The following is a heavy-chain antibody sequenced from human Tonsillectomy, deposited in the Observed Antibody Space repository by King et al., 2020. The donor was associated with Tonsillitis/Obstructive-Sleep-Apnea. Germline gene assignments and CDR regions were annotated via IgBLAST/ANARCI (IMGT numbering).Heavy chain of an antibody. CDR1: GDSMRSYH. V-gene: IGHV4-59*01. J-gene: IGHJ4*02. CDR2: IYYGST. Sequence: PLQESGPGLAKPSETLSLTCTVSGDSMRSYHWSWIRQPPGKGLEWIGNIYYGSTNYNPSLKSRVTISIDTSKNQFFLKLSSVTAADTAVYYCASGNYKYDYSFDYWGQGTLVTVSS. D-gene: IGHD1-7*01. CDR3: ASGNYKYDYSFDY.